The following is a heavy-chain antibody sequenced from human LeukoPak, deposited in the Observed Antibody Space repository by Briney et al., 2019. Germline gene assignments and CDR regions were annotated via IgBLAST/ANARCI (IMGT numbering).Heavy chain of an antibody. J-gene: IGHJ5*02. D-gene: IGHD3-22*01. V-gene: IGHV3-21*01. CDR1: GITLISYN. CDR3: ARSVTMIVDWFDP. Sequence: AGGSLRLSCAASGITLISYNMNWVRQAPGKGLEWVSSISSDSNYIYYADSVKGRFTISRDNAKNSLYLQMNSLRAEDTAVYHCARSVTMIVDWFDPWGQGTLVTVSS. CDR2: ISSDSNYI.